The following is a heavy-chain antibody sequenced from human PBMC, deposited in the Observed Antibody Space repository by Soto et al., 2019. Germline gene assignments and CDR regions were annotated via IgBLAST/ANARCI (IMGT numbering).Heavy chain of an antibody. CDR3: AKRFYDSSTWSFDH. Sequence: GRAMRLSGEASGLTFDNYGMTWVRQAPGKGLEWVAGISGNGARAYYGDSVKGRFIVSRDNSKNTQYLQMNSLRVEDTALFYCAKRFYDSSTWSFDHWGLGTLVTVSS. D-gene: IGHD6-6*01. J-gene: IGHJ4*02. CDR2: ISGNGARA. CDR1: GLTFDNYG. V-gene: IGHV3-23*01.